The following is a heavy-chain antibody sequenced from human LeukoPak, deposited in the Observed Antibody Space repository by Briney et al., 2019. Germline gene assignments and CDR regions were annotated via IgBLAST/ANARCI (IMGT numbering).Heavy chain of an antibody. V-gene: IGHV4-39*01. CDR1: GGSISSSSYY. D-gene: IGHD5-24*01. CDR3: TRHADGRPAATLGFDY. CDR2: IYYSGST. J-gene: IGHJ4*02. Sequence: SSETLSLTCTVSGGSISSSSYYWGWIRQPPGKGLEWIGSIYYSGSTYYNPSLKSRVTISVDTSKNKFSLKLSSVTAADTALYFCTRHADGRPAATLGFDYWGQGTLVTVSS.